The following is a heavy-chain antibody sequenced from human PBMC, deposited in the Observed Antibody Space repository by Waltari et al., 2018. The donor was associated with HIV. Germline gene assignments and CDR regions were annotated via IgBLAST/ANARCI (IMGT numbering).Heavy chain of an antibody. D-gene: IGHD4-17*01. CDR2: VDTAGDT. CDR3: ARDRHYGEYDY. J-gene: IGHJ4*02. CDR1: GFPFSSYD. Sequence: EVQVVASGGGLVQPGGSVRPSCAASGFPFSSYDMHGVRQATGKGLERGSTVDTAGDTYHPDAVKGRFTISRENAKNSVDLQMNSLRAEDTAVYYCARDRHYGEYDYWGQGTLGTVSS. V-gene: IGHV3-13*01.